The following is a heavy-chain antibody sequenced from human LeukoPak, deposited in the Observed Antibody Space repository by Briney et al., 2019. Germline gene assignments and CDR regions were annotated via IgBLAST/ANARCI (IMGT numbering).Heavy chain of an antibody. D-gene: IGHD3-16*02. J-gene: IGHJ4*02. CDR2: ISGSGGST. V-gene: IGHV3-23*01. CDR3: AKEDYVWGSYRYMPRGNDY. CDR1: GFTFSSYA. Sequence: GGSLRLSCAASGFTFSSYAMSWVRQAPGKGLEWVSAISGSGGSTYYADSVKGRFTISRDNSKNTLYLQMNSPRAEDTAVYYCAKEDYVWGSYRYMPRGNDYWGQGTLVTVSS.